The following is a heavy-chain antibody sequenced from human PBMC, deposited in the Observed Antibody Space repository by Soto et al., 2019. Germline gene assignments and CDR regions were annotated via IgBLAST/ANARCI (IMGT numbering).Heavy chain of an antibody. CDR3: ARDLLHYDFWSGYSAYFYYGMDV. CDR2: ISDSGRTI. CDR1: GFTFSSYE. D-gene: IGHD3-3*01. V-gene: IGHV3-48*03. Sequence: GGSLRLSCSASGFTFSSYEMNWVRQAPGKGLEWVSYISDSGRTIYYADSVKGRFTVSRDDAQNSVYLQMDSLRAEDTAVYYCARDLLHYDFWSGYSAYFYYGMDVWGPGTTVTVSS. J-gene: IGHJ6*02.